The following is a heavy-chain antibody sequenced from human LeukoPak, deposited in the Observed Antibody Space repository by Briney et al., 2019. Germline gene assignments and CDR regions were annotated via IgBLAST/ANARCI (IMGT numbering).Heavy chain of an antibody. Sequence: QPGGSLRLSCAASGFTFSSYSMNWVRHAPGKGLEWVSGISGTGRTTYYADSVKGRFTISRDNSKNTVYLQMNSLRVEDTAVYYCAKDRSGAGAFDIWGQGTVVTVSS. CDR1: GFTFSSYS. J-gene: IGHJ3*02. CDR2: ISGTGRTT. V-gene: IGHV3-23*01. D-gene: IGHD3-10*01. CDR3: AKDRSGAGAFDI.